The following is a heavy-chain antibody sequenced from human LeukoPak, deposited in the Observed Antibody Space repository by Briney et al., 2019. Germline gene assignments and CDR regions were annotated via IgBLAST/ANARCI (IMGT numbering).Heavy chain of an antibody. J-gene: IGHJ6*03. Sequence: PSETLSLTCTVSGDSIRSSYWSWIRQSPGKGLEWIGYISTSGNTNYNPSLKSRVSISIDTSKNQFSLKLSSVTAADTAVYYCARLRNFKENYYYMDVWAKGTTVTVSS. CDR2: ISTSGNT. CDR3: ARLRNFKENYYYMDV. D-gene: IGHD2/OR15-2a*01. CDR1: GDSIRSSY. V-gene: IGHV4-4*09.